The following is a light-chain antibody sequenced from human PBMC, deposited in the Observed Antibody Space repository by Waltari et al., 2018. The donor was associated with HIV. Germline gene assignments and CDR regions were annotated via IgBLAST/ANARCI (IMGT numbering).Light chain of an antibody. J-gene: IGLJ2*01. Sequence: SYVLTQPSSVSVAPGQTARITCSASKLGSRHVHWYQQKPGQAPVLVVYHDSNRPSGIPERFSGSNSGNTATLTINRVEAGDEADYYCQVWDSSSESVVFGGGAKLTVL. CDR3: QVWDSSSESVV. V-gene: IGLV3-21*02. CDR2: HDS. CDR1: KLGSRH.